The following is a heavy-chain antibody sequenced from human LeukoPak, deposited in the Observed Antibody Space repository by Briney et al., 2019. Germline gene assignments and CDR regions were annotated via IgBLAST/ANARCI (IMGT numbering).Heavy chain of an antibody. CDR3: ARDERPHDYGDSHYFDY. CDR2: ISSSSSTI. D-gene: IGHD4-17*01. Sequence: PGGSLRLSCAASGFTFSSYSMNWVRQAPGKGLEWVSYISSSSSTIYYADSVKGRFTISRDNAKNSLYLQMNSLRAEDTAVYYCARDERPHDYGDSHYFDYWGQGTLVTVSS. CDR1: GFTFSSYS. V-gene: IGHV3-48*01. J-gene: IGHJ4*02.